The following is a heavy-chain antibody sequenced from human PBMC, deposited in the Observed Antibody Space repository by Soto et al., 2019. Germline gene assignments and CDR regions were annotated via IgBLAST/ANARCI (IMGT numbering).Heavy chain of an antibody. Sequence: PSETLSLTCTVSGGSISSYYWSWIRQPPGKGLEYIRYIYYSGSTNYNPSLKSRVTISVDTSKNQFSLKLSSVTAADTAVYYCARDLGSAAFDIWGQGTMVTVS. J-gene: IGHJ3*02. CDR3: ARDLGSAAFDI. D-gene: IGHD1-26*01. CDR2: IYYSGST. CDR1: GGSISSYY. V-gene: IGHV4-59*01.